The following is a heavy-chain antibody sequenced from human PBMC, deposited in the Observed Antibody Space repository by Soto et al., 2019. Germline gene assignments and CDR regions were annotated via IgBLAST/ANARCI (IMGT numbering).Heavy chain of an antibody. CDR1: GFSLSTYV. V-gene: IGHV3-74*02. CDR2: IDGDGTTT. CDR3: ARRIAVAGTYDH. Sequence: EVQLLESGGGLVQPGGSLRLSCAVSGFSLSTYVMSWVRQAPGKGLECVSRIDGDGTTTHYADSVKGRFTISRDNTKNTLYLQMNSLRAEDTAVYLCARRIAVAGTYDHWGQGTLVTVSS. D-gene: IGHD6-19*01. J-gene: IGHJ4*02.